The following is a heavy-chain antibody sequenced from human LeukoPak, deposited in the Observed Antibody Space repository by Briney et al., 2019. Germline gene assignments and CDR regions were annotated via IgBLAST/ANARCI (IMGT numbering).Heavy chain of an antibody. CDR3: ARDTRGDILTGAHAFDI. CDR1: GGSISSRSYY. CDR2: IYYSGST. Sequence: SETLSLTCTVSGGSISSRSYYWGWICQPPGKGLEWIGDIYYSGSTYYNPSLKSRVTISVDTSKNHFSLKLSSVTAADTAVYYCARDTRGDILTGAHAFDIWGQGTMVTVSS. V-gene: IGHV4-39*02. J-gene: IGHJ3*02. D-gene: IGHD3-9*01.